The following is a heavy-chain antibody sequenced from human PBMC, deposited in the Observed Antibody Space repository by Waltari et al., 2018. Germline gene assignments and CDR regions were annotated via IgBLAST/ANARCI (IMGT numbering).Heavy chain of an antibody. CDR3: ARDTATALDA. V-gene: IGHV3-72*01. D-gene: IGHD1-1*01. Sequence: EVQLVESGGGLVQPGGSLRLSCVGSGFTFTDHYMDWVSQAPGKGLEWVGRTKNRDNSHITDYAASVKGRFNGSRDDSKNSLYLQMNNLQTEDTAVYYCARDTATALDAWGQGTMVIVSS. CDR1: GFTFTDHY. CDR2: TKNRDNSHIT. J-gene: IGHJ4*02.